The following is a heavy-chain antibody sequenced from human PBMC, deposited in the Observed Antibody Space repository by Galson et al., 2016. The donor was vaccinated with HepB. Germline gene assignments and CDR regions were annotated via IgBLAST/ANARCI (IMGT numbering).Heavy chain of an antibody. V-gene: IGHV3-53*01. CDR3: ARGRGYSGYASYYGMDV. D-gene: IGHD5-12*01. CDR2: IYSDGST. CDR1: GFTFSHAW. J-gene: IGHJ6*02. Sequence: SLRLSCAGSGFTFSHAWLNWVRQAPGKGLEWVSTIYSDGSTYYADSVKGRFTISRDNSKNTLYLQMNSLRAEDTALYYCARGRGYSGYASYYGMDVWGQGTTVTVSS.